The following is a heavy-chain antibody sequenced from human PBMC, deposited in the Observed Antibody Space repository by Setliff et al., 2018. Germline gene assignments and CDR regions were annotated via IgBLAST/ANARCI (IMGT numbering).Heavy chain of an antibody. V-gene: IGHV3-74*03. CDR1: GFTFSSYW. Sequence: GESLKISCAASGFTFSSYWMHWVRQDPGKGLVWASRVNDDGSSAMYADSVKGRFTMSRDNAKNTLYLQMNSLRAEDTAVYYCARAYYGTVNGYSSYYGLDVWGQGTTVTVSS. J-gene: IGHJ6*02. D-gene: IGHD3-9*01. CDR2: VNDDGSSA. CDR3: ARAYYGTVNGYSSYYGLDV.